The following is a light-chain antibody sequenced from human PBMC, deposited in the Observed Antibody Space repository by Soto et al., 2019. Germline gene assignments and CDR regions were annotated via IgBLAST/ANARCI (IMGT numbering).Light chain of an antibody. CDR2: EVS. CDR1: SSDVGGYNY. V-gene: IGLV2-8*01. CDR3: SSYAGSNNYV. J-gene: IGLJ1*01. Sequence: SALPPPPPPARAPGQAVTLSRTGTSSDVGGYNYVSWYQQHPGKAPKLMIYEVSKRPSGVPDRFSGSKSGNTASLTVSGLQAEDEADYYCSSYAGSNNYVFGTGTKVTVL.